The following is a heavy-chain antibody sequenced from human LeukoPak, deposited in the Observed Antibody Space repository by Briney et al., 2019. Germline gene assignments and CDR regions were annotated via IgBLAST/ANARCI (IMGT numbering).Heavy chain of an antibody. Sequence: GGSLRLSCAASGFTFSSYWMSWVRQAPGKGLEWVANIKQDGSEKYYVDSVKGRFTISRDNAENSLYLQMNSLRAEDTAVYYCATDIVVVVAATTPNDYWGQGTLVTVSS. CDR3: ATDIVVVVAATTPNDY. J-gene: IGHJ4*02. CDR1: GFTFSSYW. V-gene: IGHV3-7*01. D-gene: IGHD2-15*01. CDR2: IKQDGSEK.